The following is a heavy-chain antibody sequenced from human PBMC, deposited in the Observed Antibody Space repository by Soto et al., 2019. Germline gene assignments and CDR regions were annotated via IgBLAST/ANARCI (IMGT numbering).Heavy chain of an antibody. CDR1: GFSLTTSGVG. V-gene: IGHV2-5*02. CDR3: AHRHTYNYGSRGYYHNWFDP. CDR2: IYWDDDK. D-gene: IGHD3-22*01. Sequence: GSGPTLVNPTQTLTLTCSFSGFSLTTSGVGVGWIRQPPGKALEWLALIYWDDDKRYSPSLKSRLTITKDTSKNQVVLTMTNMDPVDTATYYCAHRHTYNYGSRGYYHNWFDPWGQGTLVTVSS. J-gene: IGHJ5*02.